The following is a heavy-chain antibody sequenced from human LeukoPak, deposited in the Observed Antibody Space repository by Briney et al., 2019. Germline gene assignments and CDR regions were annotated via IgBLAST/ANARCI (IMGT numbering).Heavy chain of an antibody. CDR3: TTSYYYDSGGYSYYMDV. J-gene: IGHJ6*03. CDR2: TKSKTDGGTT. CDR1: GFTFSDTW. Sequence: MSGGSLRLSCAASGFTFSDTWMSWVRQAPGKGLEWVGRTKSKTDGGTTEYAAPVKGRFTISRDDSENTLYLQMNSLKTEDTAVYYCTTSYYYDSGGYSYYMDVWGKGTTVTVSS. V-gene: IGHV3-15*01. D-gene: IGHD3-22*01.